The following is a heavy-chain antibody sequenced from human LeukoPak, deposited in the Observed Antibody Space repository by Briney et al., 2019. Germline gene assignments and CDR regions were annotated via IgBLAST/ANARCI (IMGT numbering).Heavy chain of an antibody. CDR3: ASGITGTTSAFDY. J-gene: IGHJ4*02. CDR1: GFTFSTYS. V-gene: IGHV3-21*01. D-gene: IGHD1-7*01. CDR2: ISRSSSYI. Sequence: GGSLRLSCAASGFTFSTYSMNWVRQAPGKGLEWVSSISRSSSYIYYADSPKGRFTISRDNAKNSLYLQMNSLRAEDTAVYYCASGITGTTSAFDYWGQGTLVTVSS.